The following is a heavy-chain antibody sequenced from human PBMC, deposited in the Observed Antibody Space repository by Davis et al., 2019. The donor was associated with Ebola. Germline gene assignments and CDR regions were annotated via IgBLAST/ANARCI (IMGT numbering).Heavy chain of an antibody. CDR2: IYSGGST. J-gene: IGHJ3*02. CDR1: GFTVSSNY. Sequence: GESLKISCAASGFTVSSNYMSWVRQAPGKGLEWVSVIYSGGSTYYADSVKGRFTISRDNSKNTLYLQMNSLRAEDTAVYYCAKLGGSSWADAFDIWGQGTMVTVSS. D-gene: IGHD6-13*01. V-gene: IGHV3-53*01. CDR3: AKLGGSSWADAFDI.